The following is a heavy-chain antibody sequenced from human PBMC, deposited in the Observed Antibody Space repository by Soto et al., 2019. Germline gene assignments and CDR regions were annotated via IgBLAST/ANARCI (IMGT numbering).Heavy chain of an antibody. J-gene: IGHJ5*02. CDR2: IIPIVGTT. D-gene: IGHD3-22*01. CDR3: ARDRTDSGYHTNWLDP. Sequence: GASVKVSCKASGGTFGSYAIAWVRQAPGQGLEWVGRIIPIVGTTNYAQNLEGRVTISADKSTLTSYMELHILTSDDTALYYCARDRTDSGYHTNWLDPWGQGTQVTVSS. CDR1: GGTFGSYA. V-gene: IGHV1-69*04.